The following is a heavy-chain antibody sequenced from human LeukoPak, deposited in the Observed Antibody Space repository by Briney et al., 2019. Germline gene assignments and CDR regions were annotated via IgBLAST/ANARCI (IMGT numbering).Heavy chain of an antibody. J-gene: IGHJ6*02. Sequence: GASVKVSCKASGGTFSSYAISWVRQAPGQGLEWMGGIIPIFGTANYAQKFQGRVTITADESTSTAYMELSSLRSEDTAVYYCARARGMGATIPSRWYYYYGMDVWGQGTTVTVSS. CDR2: IIPIFGTA. V-gene: IGHV1-69*13. D-gene: IGHD1-26*01. CDR3: ARARGMGATIPSRWYYYYGMDV. CDR1: GGTFSSYA.